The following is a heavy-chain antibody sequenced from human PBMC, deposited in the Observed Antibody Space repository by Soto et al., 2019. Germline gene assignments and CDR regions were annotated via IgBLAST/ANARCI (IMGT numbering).Heavy chain of an antibody. Sequence: ASVKVSCKASGGTFSSYAISWVRQAPGQGLEWMGGIIPIFGTANYAQKFQGRVTITADESTSTAYMELSSLRSEDTAVYYCARSLERGGSRDAFDIWGQGTMVTVSS. V-gene: IGHV1-69*13. CDR1: GGTFSSYA. J-gene: IGHJ3*02. CDR2: IIPIFGTA. CDR3: ARSLERGGSRDAFDI. D-gene: IGHD1-1*01.